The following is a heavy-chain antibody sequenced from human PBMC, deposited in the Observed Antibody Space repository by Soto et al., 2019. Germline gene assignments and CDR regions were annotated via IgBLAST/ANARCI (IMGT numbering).Heavy chain of an antibody. CDR2: IIPIFGTA. Sequence: GASVKVSCKASGGTFSSYAISWVRQAPGQGLEWMGGIIPIFGTANYAQKFQGRVTITADKSTSTAYMELSSLRSEDTAVYYCATQAPSIVVVITGSGFDFWGQGTLVTVSS. CDR1: GGTFSSYA. D-gene: IGHD3-22*01. V-gene: IGHV1-69*06. CDR3: ATQAPSIVVVITGSGFDF. J-gene: IGHJ4*02.